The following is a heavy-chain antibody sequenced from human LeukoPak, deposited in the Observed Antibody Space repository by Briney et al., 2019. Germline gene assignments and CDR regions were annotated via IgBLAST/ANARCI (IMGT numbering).Heavy chain of an antibody. Sequence: PSETLSLTCAVSGGSISSGGYSWSWIRQPPGKGLEWIGYIYHSGSTYYNPSLKSRVTISVDRSKNQFSLKLSPVTAADTAVYYCASTVKYYYDSSGYYYPRPDYYYGMDVWGQGTTVTVSS. CDR1: GGSISSGGYS. J-gene: IGHJ6*02. D-gene: IGHD3-22*01. CDR2: IYHSGST. V-gene: IGHV4-30-2*01. CDR3: ASTVKYYYDSSGYYYPRPDYYYGMDV.